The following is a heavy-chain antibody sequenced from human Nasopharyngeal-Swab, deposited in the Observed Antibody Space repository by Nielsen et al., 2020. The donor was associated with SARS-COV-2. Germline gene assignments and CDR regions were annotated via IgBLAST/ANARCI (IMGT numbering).Heavy chain of an antibody. V-gene: IGHV4-59*01. Sequence: SDTLSLTCSVSGDSIISYYWSWIRQPPGKGLEWIGSMYYSGSTSHNPSLKSRVTISVDTSKNQISLKLTSVTAADTAVYYCARPGGSGDPYWYFDLWGRGTLVTVSS. D-gene: IGHD3-16*01. CDR2: MYYSGST. CDR3: ARPGGSGDPYWYFDL. CDR1: GDSIISYY. J-gene: IGHJ2*01.